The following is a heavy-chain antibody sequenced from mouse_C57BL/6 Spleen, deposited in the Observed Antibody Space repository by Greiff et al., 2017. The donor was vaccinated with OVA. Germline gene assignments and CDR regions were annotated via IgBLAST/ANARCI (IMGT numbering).Heavy chain of an antibody. V-gene: IGHV1-9*01. Sequence: VKLQQSGAELMKPGASVKLSCKATGYTFTGYWIEWVKQRPGHGLEWIGEILPGSGSTNYNEKFKSKATLTVDKSSSTAYMQLSSLTSEDSAVYYCARGGFITTVFDYWGQGTTLTVSS. CDR2: ILPGSGST. D-gene: IGHD1-1*01. CDR3: ARGGFITTVFDY. J-gene: IGHJ2*01. CDR1: GYTFTGYW.